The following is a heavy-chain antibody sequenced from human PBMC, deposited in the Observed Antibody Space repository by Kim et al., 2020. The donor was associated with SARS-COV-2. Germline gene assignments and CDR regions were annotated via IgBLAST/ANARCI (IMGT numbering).Heavy chain of an antibody. J-gene: IGHJ4*02. CDR3: ARGVTVNGYFDY. V-gene: IGHV4-31*02. D-gene: IGHD4-17*01. Sequence: YYNPSLKSGVTISVDTSKNQFSLKLSSVTAADTAVYYCARGVTVNGYFDYWGQGTLVTVSS.